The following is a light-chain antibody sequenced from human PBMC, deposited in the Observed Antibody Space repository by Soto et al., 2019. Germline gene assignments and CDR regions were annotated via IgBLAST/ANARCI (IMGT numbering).Light chain of an antibody. J-gene: IGLJ1*01. CDR2: EVN. V-gene: IGLV2-8*01. CDR1: SSDVGGYKY. CDR3: SPYTPNNTHV. Sequence: QSVLTQPPSASGSPGQSVTISCTGTSSDVGGYKYVSWYQQHPGKAPKLMIYEVNKRPSGVPDRFSGSKSGNTASLTVSGPQAEDGADYYASPYTPNNTHVFAPGTKLPAL.